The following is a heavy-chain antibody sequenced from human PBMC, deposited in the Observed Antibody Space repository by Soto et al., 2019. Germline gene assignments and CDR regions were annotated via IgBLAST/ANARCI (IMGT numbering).Heavy chain of an antibody. CDR1: GYTFTSYG. CDR3: ARNIPNDYVWGGYRRKGIGEYYFDY. D-gene: IGHD3-16*02. J-gene: IGHJ4*02. CDR2: ISAYNGNT. V-gene: IGHV1-18*01. Sequence: ASVKVSCKASGYTFTSYGISWVRQAPGQGLEWMGWISAYNGNTNYAQKLQGRVTMTTDTSTSTAYMELRSLRSDDTAVYYCARNIPNDYVWGGYRRKGIGEYYFDYWGQGTLVTVSS.